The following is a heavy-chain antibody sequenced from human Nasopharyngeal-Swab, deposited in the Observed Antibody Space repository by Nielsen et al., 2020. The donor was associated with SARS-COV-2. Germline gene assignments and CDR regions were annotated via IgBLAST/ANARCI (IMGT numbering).Heavy chain of an antibody. D-gene: IGHD5-18*01. V-gene: IGHV4-61*02. J-gene: IGHJ4*02. CDR1: GGSISSGSYY. CDR3: ASTAMGIGIGSEYYFDY. Sequence: CTVSGGSISSGSYYWSWIRQPAGKGLEWIGRIYTSGSTNYNPSLKSRVTISVDTSKNQFSLKLSSVTAADTAVYYCASTAMGIGIGSEYYFDYWGQGTLVTVSS. CDR2: IYTSGST.